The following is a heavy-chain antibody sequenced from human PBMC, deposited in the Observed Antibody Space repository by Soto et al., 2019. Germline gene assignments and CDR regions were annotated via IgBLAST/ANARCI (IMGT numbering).Heavy chain of an antibody. Sequence: PGGSLRLSCAASGFTFSSYAMSWVRQAPGKGLEWVSAISGSGGSTYYADSVKGRFTISRDNSKNTLYLQMNSLRAEDTAVYYCARPRKETGGGTHLEFWGQGTXVTVSS. CDR3: ARPRKETGGGTHLEF. D-gene: IGHD1-1*01. V-gene: IGHV3-23*01. CDR2: ISGSGGST. J-gene: IGHJ4*02. CDR1: GFTFSSYA.